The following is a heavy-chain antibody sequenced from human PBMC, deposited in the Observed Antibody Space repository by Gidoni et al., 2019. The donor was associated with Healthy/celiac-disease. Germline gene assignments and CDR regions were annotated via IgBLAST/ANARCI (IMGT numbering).Heavy chain of an antibody. J-gene: IGHJ6*02. D-gene: IGHD6-19*01. CDR2: IIPIFGTA. CDR1: GVTFTSYP. CDR3: ARGIAVAGYYYYYGMDV. Sequence: QVQLVQSGAEVKKPGSSVKVSCKASGVTFTSYPISWVRQAPGQGLEWMGGIIPIFGTANYAQKFQGRVTITADKSTSTAYMELSSLRSEDTAVYYCARGIAVAGYYYYYGMDVWGQGTTVTVSS. V-gene: IGHV1-69*06.